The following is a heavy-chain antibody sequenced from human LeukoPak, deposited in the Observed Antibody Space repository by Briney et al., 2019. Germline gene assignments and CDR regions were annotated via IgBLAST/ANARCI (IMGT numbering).Heavy chain of an antibody. CDR2: INHSGST. J-gene: IGHJ4*02. V-gene: IGHV4-34*01. CDR3: ARARMHVSGYSSSWYDY. D-gene: IGHD6-13*01. Sequence: SETLSLTCAVYGGSFSGYYWNRIRQPPGKGLEWIGEINHSGSTNYNPSLKSRVTISVDTSKNQFPLKLSSVTAADTAVYYCARARMHVSGYSSSWYDYWGQGTLVTVSS. CDR1: GGSFSGYY.